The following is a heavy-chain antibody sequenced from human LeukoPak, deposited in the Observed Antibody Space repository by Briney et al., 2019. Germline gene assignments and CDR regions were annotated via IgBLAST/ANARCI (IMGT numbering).Heavy chain of an antibody. CDR1: GFTFSSYG. CDR2: ISGSGGST. Sequence: GGSLRLSCAASGFTFSSYGMSWVRQAPGKGLEWVSAISGSGGSTYYADSVKGRFTISRDNSKNTLYLQMNSLRAEDTAVYYCAKPNYYDSSGYSLYYYYYMDVWGKGTTVTISS. D-gene: IGHD3-22*01. V-gene: IGHV3-23*01. J-gene: IGHJ6*03. CDR3: AKPNYYDSSGYSLYYYYYMDV.